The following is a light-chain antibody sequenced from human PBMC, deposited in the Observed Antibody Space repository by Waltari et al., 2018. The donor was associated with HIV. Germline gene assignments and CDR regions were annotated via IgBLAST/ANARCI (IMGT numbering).Light chain of an antibody. V-gene: IGKV3-15*01. CDR2: GES. J-gene: IGKJ1*01. CDR1: PSVSSN. CDR3: QQYNKA. Sequence: DIVMTQSPATLYVSPGERATLSCRASPSVSSNLAWYQQTPGQAPRLLIYGESTRATGIPARFSGSGSGTEFTLTISSLQSEDSAVYYCQQYNKAFGQGTKVEIK.